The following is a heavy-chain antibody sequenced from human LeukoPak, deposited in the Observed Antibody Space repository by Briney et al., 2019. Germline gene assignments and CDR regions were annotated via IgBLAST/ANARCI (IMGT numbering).Heavy chain of an antibody. J-gene: IGHJ4*02. Sequence: GGSLRLSCAASGFTFSTYWMNWVRQAPGKGLEWVANIKQDGSAKNYVDSVKGRFTISRDNAKNSLYLELSSVTVEDTAMYYCAGGEGYIVTKWGQGTLVTVSS. CDR2: IKQDGSAK. CDR1: GFTFSTYW. CDR3: AGGEGYIVTK. V-gene: IGHV3-7*04. D-gene: IGHD5-18*01.